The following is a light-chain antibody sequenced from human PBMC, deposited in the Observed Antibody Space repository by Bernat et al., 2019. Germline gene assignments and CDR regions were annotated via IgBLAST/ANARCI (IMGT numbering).Light chain of an antibody. CDR2: GAS. J-gene: IGKJ4*01. Sequence: IVMTQSPATLSVSPGERATLSCRASQSVRSTLAWYQQIPGQAPRLLIYGASTRATGIPARFSGSGSGTEFTLTISSLQSEDFAVYYCQYYSNWPLTFGGGTKVEIK. CDR1: QSVRST. V-gene: IGKV3-15*01. CDR3: QYYSNWPLT.